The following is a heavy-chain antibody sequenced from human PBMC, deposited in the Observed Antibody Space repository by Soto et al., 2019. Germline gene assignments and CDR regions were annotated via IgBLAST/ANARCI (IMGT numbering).Heavy chain of an antibody. CDR1: GFTFSSYS. V-gene: IGHV3-21*01. Sequence: EVQLVESGGGLVKPGGSLRLSCAASGFTFSSYSMNWVRQAPGKGLEWVSSISSSSSYIYYADSVKGRFTISRDNAKNALYLEMNSLRAEDTAVYYCARDLEWLPFDYWGPGTLVTVSS. J-gene: IGHJ4*02. CDR3: ARDLEWLPFDY. D-gene: IGHD3-3*01. CDR2: ISSSSSYI.